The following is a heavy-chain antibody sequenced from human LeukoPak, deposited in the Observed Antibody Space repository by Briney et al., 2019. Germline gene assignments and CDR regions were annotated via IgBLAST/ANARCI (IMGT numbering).Heavy chain of an antibody. CDR1: GGSFSTYY. V-gene: IGHV4-34*01. J-gene: IGHJ4*03. D-gene: IGHD1-1*01. Sequence: PSETLSLTCAVYGGSFSTYYWSWICQCPGKGVEWIAEINHRGDTTYNPSVKSRVTISVDTSKNQFSLKVSSLTAADTVVYYCARGPTISETGYFDYWGQGTLVTVSS. CDR2: INHRGDT. CDR3: ARGPTISETGYFDY.